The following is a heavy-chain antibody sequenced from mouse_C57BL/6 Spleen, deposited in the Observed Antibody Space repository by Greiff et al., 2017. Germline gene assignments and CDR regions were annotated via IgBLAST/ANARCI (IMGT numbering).Heavy chain of an antibody. J-gene: IGHJ4*01. CDR2: IYPSDSET. CDR3: ATGSSYDYAMDY. V-gene: IGHV1-61*01. D-gene: IGHD1-1*01. Sequence: KQRPGQGLEWIGNIYPSDSETHYNQKFKDKATLTVDKSSSTAYMQLSSLTSEDSAVYYCATGSSYDYAMDYWGQGTSVTVSS.